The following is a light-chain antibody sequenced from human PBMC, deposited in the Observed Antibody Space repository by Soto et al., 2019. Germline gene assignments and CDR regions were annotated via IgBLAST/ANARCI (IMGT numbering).Light chain of an antibody. CDR2: AAS. J-gene: IGKJ1*01. CDR3: SQHNAYPRT. CDR1: QGVGNE. Sequence: DIQMTQSPSSLAASVGDRVIITCWASQGVGNEVGWYQQKPGKAPKRLIYAASTLQSGTPSRFSGSGSGTEFTLTISSLQPEDFATYFCSQHNAYPRTFGQGTRVEMK. V-gene: IGKV1-17*01.